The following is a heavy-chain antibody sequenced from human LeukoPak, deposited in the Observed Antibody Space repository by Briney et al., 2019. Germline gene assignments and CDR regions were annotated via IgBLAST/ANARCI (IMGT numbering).Heavy chain of an antibody. J-gene: IGHJ6*02. CDR3: AREEFQSSYYYYYGMDV. Sequence: GGSLRLSCAASGFTFSSYWMSWVRQAPGKGLEWVANIKQDGSEKYYVDSVKGRFTISRDNAKNSLYLQMNSLRAEDTAVYYCAREEFQSSYYYYYGMDVWGQGTTVTVSS. V-gene: IGHV3-7*03. D-gene: IGHD3-10*01. CDR2: IKQDGSEK. CDR1: GFTFSSYW.